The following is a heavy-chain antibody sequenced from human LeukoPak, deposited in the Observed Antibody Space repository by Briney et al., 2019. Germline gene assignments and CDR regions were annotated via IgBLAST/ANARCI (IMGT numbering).Heavy chain of an antibody. D-gene: IGHD3-10*01. CDR3: ARLRITMVRGVRSRQFDY. Sequence: SETLSLTCTVSGGSISSYYWSWIRQPPGKGLEWIGYIYYSGSTNYNPSLKSRVTISVDTSKNQFSLKLSSVTAADTAVYYCARLRITMVRGVRSRQFDYWGQGTLVTVSS. J-gene: IGHJ4*02. CDR2: IYYSGST. CDR1: GGSISSYY. V-gene: IGHV4-59*01.